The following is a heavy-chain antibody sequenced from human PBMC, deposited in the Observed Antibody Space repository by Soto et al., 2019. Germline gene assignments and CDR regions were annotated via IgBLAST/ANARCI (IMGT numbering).Heavy chain of an antibody. D-gene: IGHD4-17*01. CDR3: ARDYGNYGFDY. V-gene: IGHV3-23*01. CDR2: ISGSGGST. Sequence: GGSLRLSCAASGFTFSTYTMNWVRQAPGKGLEWVSTISGSGGSTYYADSLKGRFTISRDNAKNTLYLLANSLRAEDTAVYYCARDYGNYGFDYWGRGTLVTVSS. J-gene: IGHJ4*02. CDR1: GFTFSTYT.